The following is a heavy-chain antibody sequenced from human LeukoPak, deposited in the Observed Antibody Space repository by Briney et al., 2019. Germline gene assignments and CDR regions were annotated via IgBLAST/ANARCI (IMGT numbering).Heavy chain of an antibody. V-gene: IGHV3-30*02. CDR2: IRYDGSNK. CDR1: GFTFSSYG. J-gene: IGHJ4*02. Sequence: GGSLRLSCAASGFTFSSYGMHWVRQAPGKGLEWVAFIRYDGSNKYYADSVKGRFTISRDNSKSTLYLQMNSLRAEDTAVYYCAKDPTTKYYYDSSGYYSYWGQGTLVTVSS. CDR3: AKDPTTKYYYDSSGYYSY. D-gene: IGHD3-22*01.